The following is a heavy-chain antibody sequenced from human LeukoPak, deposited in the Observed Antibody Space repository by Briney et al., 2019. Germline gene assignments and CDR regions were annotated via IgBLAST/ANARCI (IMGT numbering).Heavy chain of an antibody. CDR2: ISAYNGNT. CDR3: ARDRTYYDYVWGSSYWYFDL. Sequence: GASVKVSCKASGYTFTSYGISWVRQAPGQGLEWMGWISAYNGNTNYALKLQGRVTMTTDTSTSTAYMELRSLRSDDTAVYYCARDRTYYDYVWGSSYWYFDLWGRGTLVTVSS. CDR1: GYTFTSYG. J-gene: IGHJ2*01. V-gene: IGHV1-18*01. D-gene: IGHD3-16*01.